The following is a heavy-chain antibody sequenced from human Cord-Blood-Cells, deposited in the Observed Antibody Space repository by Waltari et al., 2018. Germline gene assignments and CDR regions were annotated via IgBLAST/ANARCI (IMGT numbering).Heavy chain of an antibody. CDR3: ARSIAAADWFDP. J-gene: IGHJ5*02. CDR2: IDPGDSDT. V-gene: IGHV5-51*01. CDR1: GYSFTSYW. Sequence: EVQLVQSGAEVKKPGESLKISCKGSGYSFTSYWIGWVRQMPGKGLEWMGIIDPGDSDTRYSPSFQGHVTISADKASSTADLQWSSLEASDTAMYYCARSIAAADWFDPWGQGTLVTVSS. D-gene: IGHD6-13*01.